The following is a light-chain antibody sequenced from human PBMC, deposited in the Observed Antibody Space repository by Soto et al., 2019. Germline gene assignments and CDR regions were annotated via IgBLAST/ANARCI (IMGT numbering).Light chain of an antibody. CDR1: QSINNL. Sequence: DVDRTQASSTLTPTDGDGDTITGLASQSINNLLAWYQQKPGKAPKFLIYDVSTLEGGVPSRFSGSGSGTEFTLTISSLQPEDFATYYCQQYDSYPLTFGGGTKVDI. J-gene: IGKJ4*01. V-gene: IGKV1-5*01. CDR2: DVS. CDR3: QQYDSYPLT.